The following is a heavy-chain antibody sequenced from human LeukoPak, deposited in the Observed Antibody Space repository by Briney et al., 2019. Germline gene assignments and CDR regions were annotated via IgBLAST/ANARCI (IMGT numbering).Heavy chain of an antibody. D-gene: IGHD6-13*01. V-gene: IGHV3-23*01. J-gene: IGHJ4*02. CDR2: ISGSGGST. Sequence: GGSLRLSCAASGFTFSSYAMSWVRQASGKGLEWVSAISGSGGSTYYADSVKGRFTISRDNSKNTLYLQMNSLRAEDTAVYYCAKAGYGSSWYFDYWGQGTLVTVSS. CDR3: AKAGYGSSWYFDY. CDR1: GFTFSSYA.